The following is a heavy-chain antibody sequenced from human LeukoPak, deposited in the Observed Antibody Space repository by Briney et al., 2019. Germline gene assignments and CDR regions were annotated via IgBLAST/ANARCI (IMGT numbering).Heavy chain of an antibody. CDR2: LNGGRT. D-gene: IGHD2-2*03. CDR3: VKEVTGYGYFDY. CDR1: GFTFSNYA. Sequence: GGSLRLSCEASGFTFSNYAMSWVRQAPGKGLEWIAALNGGRTFFQDSVRGRFTISRDNSKNTLYLQLNSLRGDDTAVYYCVKEVTGYGYFDYWGRGTLVTVSS. J-gene: IGHJ4*02. V-gene: IGHV3-23*01.